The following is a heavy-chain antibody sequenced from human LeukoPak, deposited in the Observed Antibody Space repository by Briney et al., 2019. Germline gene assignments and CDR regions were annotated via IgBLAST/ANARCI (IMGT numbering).Heavy chain of an antibody. CDR3: ARAKIFDWLFDY. CDR2: MKQDGSEK. CDR1: GFTFSSYW. J-gene: IGHJ4*02. D-gene: IGHD3-9*01. V-gene: IGHV3-7*01. Sequence: GGSLRLSCAASGFTFSSYWMTWVRQAPGKGLEWVANMKQDGSEKYYVDSVKGRFTISRDNAKNSLYLQMNSLRAEDTAVYYCARAKIFDWLFDYWGQGTLVTVSS.